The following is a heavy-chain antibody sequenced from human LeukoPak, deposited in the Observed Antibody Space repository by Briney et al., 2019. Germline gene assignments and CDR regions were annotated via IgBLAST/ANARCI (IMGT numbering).Heavy chain of an antibody. D-gene: IGHD1-7*01. CDR3: AKVLVGTTCFEY. Sequence: GGSLRLSCGASGFTFSRHTMNWVRQAPGKGLEWVSAISGSGGSTYYADAVKGRFTMSRDNSKNTLYLQMNRLRAEDTAVYYCAKVLVGTTCFEYWGQGTLVTVSS. V-gene: IGHV3-23*01. J-gene: IGHJ4*02. CDR1: GFTFSRHT. CDR2: ISGSGGST.